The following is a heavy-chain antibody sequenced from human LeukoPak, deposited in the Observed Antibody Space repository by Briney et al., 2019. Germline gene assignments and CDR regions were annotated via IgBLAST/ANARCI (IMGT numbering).Heavy chain of an antibody. CDR1: GFTFSSYW. CDR2: INSDGSST. CDR3: ATSRTFDY. V-gene: IGHV3-74*01. Sequence: GGSLRLSCAASGFTFSSYWMHWVRQAPGKGQVWVSRINSDGSSTSYADSAKGRFTISRDNAKNTLYLQMNSLRAEDTAVYYCATSRTFDYWGQGTLVTVSS. J-gene: IGHJ4*02.